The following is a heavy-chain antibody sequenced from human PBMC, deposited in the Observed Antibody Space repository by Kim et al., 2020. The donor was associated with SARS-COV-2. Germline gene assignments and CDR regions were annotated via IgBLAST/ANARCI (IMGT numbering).Heavy chain of an antibody. Sequence: STYYNPSLKSRVTISVDRSKNQFSLKLSSVTAADTAVYYCARVQRIAFDIWGQGTMVTVSS. J-gene: IGHJ3*02. V-gene: IGHV4-30-2*01. CDR2: ST. CDR3: ARVQRIAFDI. D-gene: IGHD6-25*01.